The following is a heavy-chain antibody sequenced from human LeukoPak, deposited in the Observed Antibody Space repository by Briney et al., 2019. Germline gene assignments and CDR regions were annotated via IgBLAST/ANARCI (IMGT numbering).Heavy chain of an antibody. D-gene: IGHD1-26*01. CDR2: FDPEDGET. CDR1: GYTLTESS. Sequence: ASVKVSCKVSGYTLTESSMHWVRQAPGKGLEWMGGFDPEDGETIYAQKFQGRVTMTEDTSTDTAYMELSSLRSEDTAVYYCARGWELLRGPYYFDYWGQGTLVTVSS. CDR3: ARGWELLRGPYYFDY. V-gene: IGHV1-24*01. J-gene: IGHJ4*02.